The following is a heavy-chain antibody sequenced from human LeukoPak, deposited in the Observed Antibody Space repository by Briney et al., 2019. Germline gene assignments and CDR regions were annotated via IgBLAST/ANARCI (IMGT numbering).Heavy chain of an antibody. CDR1: GFTFGDYA. J-gene: IGHJ4*02. D-gene: IGHD5-18*01. CDR3: TRGEDTAMVLDY. Sequence: PGGSLRLSCTASGFTFGDYAMSWFCQAPGKGLEWVGFSRSKAYGGTTEYAASVKGRFTISRDDSKSIAYLQMNSPKTEDTAVYYCTRGEDTAMVLDYWGQGTLVTVSS. CDR2: SRSKAYGGTT. V-gene: IGHV3-49*03.